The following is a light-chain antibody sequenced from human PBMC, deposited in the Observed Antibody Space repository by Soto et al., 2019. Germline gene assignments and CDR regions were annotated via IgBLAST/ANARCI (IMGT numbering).Light chain of an antibody. V-gene: IGKV3-20*01. J-gene: IGKJ1*01. CDR3: QQYGSSRT. CDR2: GAS. Sequence: EIVLTQSPGTLSLSPGERATLSCRASQSVTSGYLAWYQQKPGQAPRLLIYGASNRATGIPDRFSGSGSGTDFTLTISRLEPEDFAVYYCQQYGSSRTFGLGTKVDIK. CDR1: QSVTSGY.